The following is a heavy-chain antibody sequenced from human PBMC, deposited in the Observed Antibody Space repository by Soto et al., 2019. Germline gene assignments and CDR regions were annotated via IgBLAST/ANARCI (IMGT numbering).Heavy chain of an antibody. D-gene: IGHD1-1*01. CDR1: GGSISSGGYY. Sequence: PSETLSLTCTVSGGSISSGGYYWTWIRLHPVRGLEWIGYIHDSGSSFYLPSLKSRVTILLETSKNQFSLNLRSVTAADTAVYYCARSQMATTGPYFDFWGHGTLVTVS. J-gene: IGHJ4*01. CDR2: IHDSGSS. V-gene: IGHV4-31*03. CDR3: ARSQMATTGPYFDF.